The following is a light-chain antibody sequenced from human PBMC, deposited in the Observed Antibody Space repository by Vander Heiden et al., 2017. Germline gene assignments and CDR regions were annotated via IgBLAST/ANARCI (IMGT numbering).Light chain of an antibody. CDR2: AAS. CDR1: QSVSSY. CDR3: QQRSNWPIT. Sequence: EIVLTQSPATLSLSPGERATLSCRASQSVSSYLAWYQQKPGQAPSLLIYAASTRATGIPARFSGSGSGTAFTLTISSLEPEDFAVYYCQQRSNWPITFGQGTRLEIK. V-gene: IGKV3-11*01. J-gene: IGKJ5*01.